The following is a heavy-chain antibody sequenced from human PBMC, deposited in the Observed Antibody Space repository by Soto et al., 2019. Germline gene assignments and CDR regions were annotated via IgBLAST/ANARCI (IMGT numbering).Heavy chain of an antibody. CDR2: TVPSYGTA. V-gene: IGHV1-69*06. CDR3: ARSVDVGALYYGMDV. D-gene: IGHD1-26*01. J-gene: IGHJ6*02. CDR1: GGTFRSYG. Sequence: ASVKVSCKASGGTFRSYGINWVRQAPGQGLEWMGGTVPSYGTANYAQKFQGRLTITADTSTSTAYMELSSLRYEDTAVYYCARSVDVGALYYGMDVWGQGTTVTVS.